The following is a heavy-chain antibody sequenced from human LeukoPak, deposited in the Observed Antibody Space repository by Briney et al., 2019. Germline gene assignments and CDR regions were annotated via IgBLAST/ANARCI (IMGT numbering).Heavy chain of an antibody. J-gene: IGHJ3*02. CDR1: GFTFSSYE. D-gene: IGHD5-12*01. CDR2: ISGSGGST. CDR3: AKDPSLSGYDVVDAFDI. V-gene: IGHV3-23*01. Sequence: GGSLRLSCAASGFTFSSYEMNWVRQAPGKGLEWVSAISGSGGSTYYADSVKGRFTISRDNSKNTLYLQMNSLRAEDTAVYYCAKDPSLSGYDVVDAFDIWGQGTMVTVSS.